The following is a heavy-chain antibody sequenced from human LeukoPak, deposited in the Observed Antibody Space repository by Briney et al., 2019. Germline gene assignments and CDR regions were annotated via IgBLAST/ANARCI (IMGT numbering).Heavy chain of an antibody. D-gene: IGHD3-10*01. CDR3: ARDPGYGLGVDYGDY. Sequence: GGSLRLSCAASGFTFSNSAMSWVRQAPGKGLEWLSVIHRGGNTYYADSVKGRFTISRDSSKNTVFLQMDSLRAEDTAVYYCARDPGYGLGVDYGDYWGQGTLVTVSS. J-gene: IGHJ4*02. V-gene: IGHV3-66*01. CDR2: IHRGGNT. CDR1: GFTFSNSA.